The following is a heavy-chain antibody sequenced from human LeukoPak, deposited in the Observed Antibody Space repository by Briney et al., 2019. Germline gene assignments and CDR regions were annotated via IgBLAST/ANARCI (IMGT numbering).Heavy chain of an antibody. CDR2: IYPGDSDT. D-gene: IGHD3-22*01. Sequence: GESLKISCKTSGFTFTTHWIAWVRQKPGEGLELMGIIYPGDSDTNHSPAFQGQVTISADKSTNTAYLLWSSLKASDTAMYYCARPNITSYYDSRGYDAFDVWGQGTMVIVSS. CDR3: ARPNITSYYDSRGYDAFDV. J-gene: IGHJ3*01. CDR1: GFTFTTHW. V-gene: IGHV5-51*01.